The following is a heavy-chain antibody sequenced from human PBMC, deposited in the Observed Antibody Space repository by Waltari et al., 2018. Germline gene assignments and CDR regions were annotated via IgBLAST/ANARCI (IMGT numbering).Heavy chain of an antibody. CDR1: GGAISSYY. J-gene: IGHJ6*04. D-gene: IGHD3-3*01. Sequence: QVQLQESGPGLVKPSETLSLTCTVSGGAISSYYWSWIRQPPGKGLEWLGYIYYSGSTNYNPSLKSRVTISVDTSKNQFSLKLSSVTAADTAVYYCARMGVSSYDFWSGLFYWGKGTTVTISS. V-gene: IGHV4-59*08. CDR2: IYYSGST. CDR3: ARMGVSSYDFWSGLFY.